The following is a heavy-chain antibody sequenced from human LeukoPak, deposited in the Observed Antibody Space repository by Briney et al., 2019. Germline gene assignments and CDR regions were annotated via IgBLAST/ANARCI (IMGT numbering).Heavy chain of an antibody. J-gene: IGHJ4*02. CDR2: ISSSSSTI. V-gene: IGHV3-48*01. Sequence: GSLRLSCAASGFTFSSYSMNWVRQAPGKGLEWVSYISSSSSTIYYADSVKGRFTISRDNAKNSLYLQMNSLRAEDTAVYYCARAPSIVDYWGQGTLVTVSS. D-gene: IGHD3-16*02. CDR1: GFTFSSYS. CDR3: ARAPSIVDY.